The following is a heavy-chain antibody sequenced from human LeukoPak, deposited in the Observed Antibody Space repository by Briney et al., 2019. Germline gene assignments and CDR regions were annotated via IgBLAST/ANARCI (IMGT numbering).Heavy chain of an antibody. CDR2: IYYSGST. D-gene: IGHD5-18*01. Sequence: SETLSLTCTVSGGSISSGGYYWSWIRQHPGKGLEWIGYIYYSGSTYYNPSLKSRVTISVGTSKNQFSLKLSSVTAADTAVYYCARDKGYSYGSFDYWGQGTLVTVSS. CDR3: ARDKGYSYGSFDY. V-gene: IGHV4-31*03. J-gene: IGHJ4*02. CDR1: GGSISSGGYY.